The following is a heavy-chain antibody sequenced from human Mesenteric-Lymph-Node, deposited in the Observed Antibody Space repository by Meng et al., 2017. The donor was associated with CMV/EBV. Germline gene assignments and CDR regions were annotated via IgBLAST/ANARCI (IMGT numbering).Heavy chain of an antibody. V-gene: IGHV3-49*04. CDR1: GFTFSSYA. J-gene: IGHJ5*02. CDR2: IRSKAYGGTT. Sequence: GESLKISCAASGFTFSSYAMNWVRQAPGKGLEWVGFIRSKAYGGTTEYAASVKGRFTISRDDSKSIAYLQMNSLKTEDTAVYYCTTSGGSGSYYPWGQGTLVTVSS. D-gene: IGHD1-26*01. CDR3: TTSGGSGSYYP.